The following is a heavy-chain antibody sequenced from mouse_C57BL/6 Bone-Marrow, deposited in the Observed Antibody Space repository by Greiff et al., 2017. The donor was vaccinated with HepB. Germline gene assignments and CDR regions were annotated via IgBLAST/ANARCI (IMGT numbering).Heavy chain of an antibody. Sequence: QVQLQQPGAELVRPGSSVKLSCKASGYTFTSYWMDWVKQRPGQGLEWIGNIHPSDSETHYNQKFKDKATLTVDKSSSTAYMQLSSLTSEDSAVYYCARQDYDGFAYWGQGTLVTVSA. V-gene: IGHV1-61*01. CDR3: ARQDYDGFAY. D-gene: IGHD2-4*01. CDR1: GYTFTSYW. CDR2: IHPSDSET. J-gene: IGHJ3*01.